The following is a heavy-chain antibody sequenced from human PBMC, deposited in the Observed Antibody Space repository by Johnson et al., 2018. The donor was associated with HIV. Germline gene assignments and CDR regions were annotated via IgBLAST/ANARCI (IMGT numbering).Heavy chain of an antibody. CDR1: GFTFSSYG. CDR3: ARVRTAAGFDAFDI. V-gene: IGHV3-20*04. CDR2: INWNGGST. Sequence: VQLVESGGGLVQPGGSLRLSCAASGFTFSSYGMSWVRQAPGKGLEWVSGINWNGGSTGYVDSVKGRFTISRDNAKNSLYLQMNSLRAEDTALYYCARVRTAAGFDAFDIWGQGTMVAVSS. J-gene: IGHJ3*02. D-gene: IGHD6-13*01.